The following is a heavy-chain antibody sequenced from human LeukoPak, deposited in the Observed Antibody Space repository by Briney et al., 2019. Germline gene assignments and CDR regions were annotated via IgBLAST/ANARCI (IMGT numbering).Heavy chain of an antibody. J-gene: IGHJ1*01. D-gene: IGHD6-6*01. CDR2: IYHSGST. CDR3: ARGGAARLHFQN. Sequence: SETLSLTCTVSGGSISTYYWNWIRQPPGKGLEWIGYIYHSGSTNYNPSLQSRVTISVDTSKNQFSLNLSSVTAADTAVYYCARGGAARLHFQNWGQGTLVTVSS. V-gene: IGHV4-59*01. CDR1: GGSISTYY.